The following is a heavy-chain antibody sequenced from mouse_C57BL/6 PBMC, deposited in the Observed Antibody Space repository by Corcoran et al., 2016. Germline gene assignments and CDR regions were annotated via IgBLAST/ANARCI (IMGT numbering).Heavy chain of an antibody. J-gene: IGHJ2*01. Sequence: QVQLQQSGAELAKPGASVKLSCKASGYTFTSYGISWVKQRTGQGLEWMGEIYPRSGNTYYNEKFKGKATLTADKSSSTAYMELISLTSEDSAVYFCAPYYSNFYYFDYWGQGTTLTVSS. V-gene: IGHV1-81*01. D-gene: IGHD2-5*01. CDR2: IYPRSGNT. CDR1: GYTFTSYG. CDR3: APYYSNFYYFDY.